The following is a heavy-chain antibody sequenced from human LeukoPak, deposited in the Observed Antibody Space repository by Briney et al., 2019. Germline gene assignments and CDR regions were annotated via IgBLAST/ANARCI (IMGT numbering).Heavy chain of an antibody. D-gene: IGHD6-19*01. J-gene: IGHJ4*02. CDR1: GFTFDDYV. CDR3: AKDMRLAVAGSPGY. Sequence: PGRSLRLSCAASGFTFDDYVMHWVRQAPGKGLEWVSGISWSGGSIGYADSVKGRFTISRDNAKNSLYLQMNSLRAEDTAFYYCAKDMRLAVAGSPGYWGQGTLVTVSS. V-gene: IGHV3-9*01. CDR2: ISWSGGSI.